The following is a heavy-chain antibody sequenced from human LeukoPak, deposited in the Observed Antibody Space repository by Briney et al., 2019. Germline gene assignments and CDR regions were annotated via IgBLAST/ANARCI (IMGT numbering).Heavy chain of an antibody. CDR1: GFTFSTYD. Sequence: GGSLRLSCAASGFTFSTYDMQWVRQAPGMGLEWVSGISRSGSTYYTDSVKGRFTISRDNSKNTLDLQMNSLGAEDTAVYYCAKGGYFDFENWGQGTMVTVSS. V-gene: IGHV3-23*01. CDR2: ISRSGST. J-gene: IGHJ3*01. CDR3: AKGGYFDFEN. D-gene: IGHD3-9*01.